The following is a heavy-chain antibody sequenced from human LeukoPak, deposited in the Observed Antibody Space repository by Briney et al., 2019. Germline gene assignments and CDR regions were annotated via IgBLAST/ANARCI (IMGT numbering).Heavy chain of an antibody. CDR3: ARDLRYSSSWPDAFDI. CDR1: GYTFTSYG. Sequence: ASVKVSCKASGYTFTSYGISWVRQAPGQGLEGMGWISAYNGTTNYAQKLQGRVTMTTDTSTSTAYMELRSLRSDDTAVYYCARDLRYSSSWPDAFDIWGQGTMVTVSS. V-gene: IGHV1-18*01. CDR2: ISAYNGTT. J-gene: IGHJ3*02. D-gene: IGHD6-13*01.